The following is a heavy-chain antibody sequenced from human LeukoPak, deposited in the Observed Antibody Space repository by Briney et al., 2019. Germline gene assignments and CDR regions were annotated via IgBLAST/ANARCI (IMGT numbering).Heavy chain of an antibody. V-gene: IGHV3-48*01. CDR2: ITSSSSTI. CDR3: ARNFDS. J-gene: IGHJ4*02. CDR1: RFTFTSYT. Sequence: GGSLRLSCAASRFTFTSYTMNWVRQAPGKGLEWVSYITSSSSTIYYADSVKGRFTMSRDNAESSLYLQMNSLRAEDTAVYYCARNFDSWGQGTLVTVSS. D-gene: IGHD2/OR15-2a*01.